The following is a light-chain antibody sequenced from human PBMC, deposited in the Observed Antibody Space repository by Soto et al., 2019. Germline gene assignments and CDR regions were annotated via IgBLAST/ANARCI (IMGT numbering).Light chain of an antibody. CDR2: RAS. V-gene: IGKV1-5*03. Sequence: DIQMTQSPPTLSASVGDRVTIACRASQSIDTWLAWYQQKPGKAPKLLIYRASSLKSGVPLRFSGSGSGTEFTLTISSLQPDDLATYYCQQYDIYWTFGQGTNVEIK. CDR3: QQYDIYWT. CDR1: QSIDTW. J-gene: IGKJ1*01.